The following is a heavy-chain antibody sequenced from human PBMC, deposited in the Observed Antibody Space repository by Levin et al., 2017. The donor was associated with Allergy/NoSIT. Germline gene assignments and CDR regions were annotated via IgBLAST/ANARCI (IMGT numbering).Heavy chain of an antibody. CDR3: ASLFPPGYYFYLDL. CDR1: GFPFHTYG. J-gene: IGHJ6*03. CDR2: ISAYSSQT. Sequence: GESLKISCAASGFPFHTYGMNWVRQTPGKGLEWVSSISAYSSQTDYADSVKGRFTISRDNAENSLFLQMNGLRAEDTGVYYCASLFPPGYYFYLDLWGKGTTVTVSS. V-gene: IGHV3-21*01. D-gene: IGHD3-10*02.